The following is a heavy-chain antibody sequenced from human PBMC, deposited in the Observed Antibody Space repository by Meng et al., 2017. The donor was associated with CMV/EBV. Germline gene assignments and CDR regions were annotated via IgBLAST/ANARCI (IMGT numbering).Heavy chain of an antibody. CDR3: ARESGILSSGRFLEWLLFRPPYGMDV. Sequence: GESLKISCAASGFTFDDYGMSWVRQAPGKGLEWVSGINWNGGNTGYADSVKGRFTISRDNAKNSLYLQMNSLRAEDTALYYCARESGILSSGRFLEWLLFRPPYGMDVWGQGTTVTVSS. V-gene: IGHV3-20*04. D-gene: IGHD3-3*01. J-gene: IGHJ6*02. CDR1: GFTFDDYG. CDR2: INWNGGNT.